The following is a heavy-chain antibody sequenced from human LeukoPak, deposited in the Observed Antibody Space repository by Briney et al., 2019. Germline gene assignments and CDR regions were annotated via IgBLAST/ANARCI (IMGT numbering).Heavy chain of an antibody. J-gene: IGHJ4*02. Sequence: ASVKVSCKASGYTFTNFGISWVRQAPGQGLEWMGRINPNSGGTNYAQKFQGRVTMTRDTSISTAYMELSRLRSDDTAVYYCARSHYYGSGSFDYWGQGTLVTVSS. CDR3: ARSHYYGSGSFDY. V-gene: IGHV1-2*06. CDR1: GYTFTNFG. D-gene: IGHD3-10*01. CDR2: INPNSGGT.